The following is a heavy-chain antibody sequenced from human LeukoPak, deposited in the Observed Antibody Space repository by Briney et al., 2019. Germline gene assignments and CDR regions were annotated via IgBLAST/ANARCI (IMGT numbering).Heavy chain of an antibody. V-gene: IGHV1-2*02. CDR2: INPNNGDT. CDR1: GYTFTGYY. CDR3: AREAHGSGTYHSDY. J-gene: IGHJ4*02. D-gene: IGHD3-10*01. Sequence: ASVKVSCKASGYTFTGYYIHWVRQAPGQGPEWMGWINPNNGDTYYAQMFQGRVTMTRDTSITTAYMELSRLRSDDRAVYYRAREAHGSGTYHSDYWGQGTLVTVSS.